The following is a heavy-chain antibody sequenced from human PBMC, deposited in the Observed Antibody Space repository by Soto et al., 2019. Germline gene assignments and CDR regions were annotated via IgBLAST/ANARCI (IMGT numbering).Heavy chain of an antibody. CDR1: GFTFSGSA. J-gene: IGHJ4*02. Sequence: GGSLRLSCAASGFTFSGSAMHWVRQASGKGLEWVGRIRSKANSYATAYAASVKGRFTISRDDSKNTAYLQMNSLKTEDTAVYYCTRPGRYYYDSSGYYFDYWGQGTLVTVS. CDR2: IRSKANSYAT. V-gene: IGHV3-73*01. CDR3: TRPGRYYYDSSGYYFDY. D-gene: IGHD3-22*01.